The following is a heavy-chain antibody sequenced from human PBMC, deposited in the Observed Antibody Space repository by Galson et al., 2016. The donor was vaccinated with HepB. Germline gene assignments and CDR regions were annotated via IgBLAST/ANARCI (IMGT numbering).Heavy chain of an antibody. V-gene: IGHV1-3*04. CDR1: GYTFTSYV. J-gene: IGHJ4*02. D-gene: IGHD3-16*01. CDR3: AKDITEALSWGTYHTAGYYLDS. CDR2: IKSGNGDT. Sequence: SVKVSCKASGYTFTSYVMHWVRQAPGQSLEWMGWIKSGNGDTKYSQKFQGRLTFTRDTSASTAYMEMSSLSSEDTAVYFCAKDITEALSWGTYHTAGYYLDSGGQGTLVTVSS.